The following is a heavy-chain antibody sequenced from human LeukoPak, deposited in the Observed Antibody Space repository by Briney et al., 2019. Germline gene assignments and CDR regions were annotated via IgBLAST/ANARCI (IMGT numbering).Heavy chain of an antibody. CDR3: ARSDSSGYYSLGDFDY. Sequence: AGGSLGLSCAASGFTFSSYSMNWVRQAPGKGLEWVSYISSSSSTIYYADSVKGRFTISRDNAKNSLYLQMNSLRAEDTAVYYCARSDSSGYYSLGDFDYWGQGTLVTVSS. J-gene: IGHJ4*02. CDR1: GFTFSSYS. D-gene: IGHD3-22*01. V-gene: IGHV3-48*04. CDR2: ISSSSSTI.